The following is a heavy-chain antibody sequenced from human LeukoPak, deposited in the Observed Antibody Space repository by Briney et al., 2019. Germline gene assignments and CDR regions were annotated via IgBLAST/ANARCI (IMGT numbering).Heavy chain of an antibody. CDR3: ARDAVEGEEVPAPLHSLDI. Sequence: SETLSLTCAVSGYSVSSGYWWSWVRQSPGKGLEWIGEINHSGTTTNYNPSLKSRVAISLDKPNNQFSLEVTSVTAADTAVYYCARDAVEGEEVPAPLHSLDIWGQGTMVTVSS. J-gene: IGHJ3*02. D-gene: IGHD2-2*01. CDR2: INHSGTTT. V-gene: IGHV4-4*02. CDR1: GYSVSSGYW.